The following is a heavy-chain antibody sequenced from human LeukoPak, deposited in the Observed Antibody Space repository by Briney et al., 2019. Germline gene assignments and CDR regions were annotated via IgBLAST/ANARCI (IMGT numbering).Heavy chain of an antibody. Sequence: GGSLRLSCAASGFTFSNYWMHWVRQAPGKGLVWVSRINSDGSSTSYADSVKGRFTISRDNAKNTLYLQMNSLRAEDTAVYYCARDSSGYMGDAFDIWGQGTMVTVSS. D-gene: IGHD3-22*01. J-gene: IGHJ3*02. CDR3: ARDSSGYMGDAFDI. V-gene: IGHV3-74*01. CDR2: INSDGSST. CDR1: GFTFSNYW.